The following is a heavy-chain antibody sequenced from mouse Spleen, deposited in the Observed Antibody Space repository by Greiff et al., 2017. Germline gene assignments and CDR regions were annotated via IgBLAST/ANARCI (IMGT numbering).Heavy chain of an antibody. CDR2: ISSGGSYT. D-gene: IGHD1-1*01. Sequence: DVMLVESGGGLVKPGGSLKLSCAASGFTFSSYAMSWVRQSPEKRLEWVAEISSGGSYTYYPDTVTGRFTISRDNAKNTLYLEMSSLRSEDTAMYYCARDYYGSSPPWFAYWGQGTLVTVSA. CDR1: GFTFSSYA. V-gene: IGHV5-9-4*01. J-gene: IGHJ3*01. CDR3: ARDYYGSSPPWFAY.